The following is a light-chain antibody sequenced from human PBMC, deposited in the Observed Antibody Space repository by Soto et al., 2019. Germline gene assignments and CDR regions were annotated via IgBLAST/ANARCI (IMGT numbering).Light chain of an antibody. J-gene: IGLJ2*01. CDR3: CSYAGSYTPV. Sequence: QSVLTQPRSVSGSPGQSVTISCTGTSSDVGGYNYVSWYQQHPGKAPKVMIYDVSKRPSGVPDRFSGSKSGNTASLTISGLQAEDEADYYCCSYAGSYTPVFGGGTKLTVL. V-gene: IGLV2-11*01. CDR1: SSDVGGYNY. CDR2: DVS.